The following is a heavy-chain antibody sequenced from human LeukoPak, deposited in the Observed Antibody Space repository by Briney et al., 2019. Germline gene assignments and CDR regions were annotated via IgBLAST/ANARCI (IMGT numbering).Heavy chain of an antibody. CDR3: ARRKGYVGWFDP. CDR2: IYHSGST. CDR1: GGSISNYY. J-gene: IGHJ5*02. D-gene: IGHD1-1*01. Sequence: SETLSLTCTVSGGSISNYYWSWIRQPPGKGLEWIGSIYHSGSTYYNPSLKSRVTISVDTSKNQFSLKLSSVTAADTAVYYCARRKGYVGWFDPWGQGTLVTVSS. V-gene: IGHV4-59*04.